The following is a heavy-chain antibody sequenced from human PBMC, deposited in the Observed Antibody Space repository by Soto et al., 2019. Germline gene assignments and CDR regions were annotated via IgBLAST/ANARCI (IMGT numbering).Heavy chain of an antibody. D-gene: IGHD2-15*01. J-gene: IGHJ4*02. CDR3: VRTSLVVAVATREDF. V-gene: IGHV3-30*02. CDR2: IRFDGSNI. Sequence: PGGSLRLSCAVPGIIFTGYGMHWVRQAPGKGLEWVAIIRFDGSNIHYADSVKGRFTISRDNSKNTVYLHMNSLTAEDTAVYYCVRTSLVVAVATREDFWGQGTLVTVSS. CDR1: GIIFTGYG.